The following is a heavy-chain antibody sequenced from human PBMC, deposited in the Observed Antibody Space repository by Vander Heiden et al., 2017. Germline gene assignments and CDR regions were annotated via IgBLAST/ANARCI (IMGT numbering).Heavy chain of an antibody. Sequence: QVQLVESGGGVVQPGRSLRLSCAASGFTFSRYGMHWVRQAPGKGLEWVAVISYDGSNKYYADSVKGRFTISRDNSKNTLYLQMNSLRAEDTAVYYCAKSKTVTTLPNYFDYWGQGTLVTVSS. D-gene: IGHD4-17*01. CDR1: GFTFSRYG. CDR3: AKSKTVTTLPNYFDY. V-gene: IGHV3-30*18. J-gene: IGHJ4*02. CDR2: ISYDGSNK.